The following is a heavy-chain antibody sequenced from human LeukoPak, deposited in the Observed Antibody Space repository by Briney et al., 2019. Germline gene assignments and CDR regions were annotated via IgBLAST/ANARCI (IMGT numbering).Heavy chain of an antibody. J-gene: IGHJ3*02. Sequence: SETLSLTCTVAGGSISSYYTSWIRQPPGKGLEWIGYVYYSGSTNYNPSLKSRVTISVDTSKKQFSLKLSSATAADTAVYYCARVLDLSKRGLDAFDIWGQLTMVTVSS. CDR1: GGSISSYY. V-gene: IGHV4-59*01. CDR2: VYYSGST. D-gene: IGHD3-16*01. CDR3: ARVLDLSKRGLDAFDI.